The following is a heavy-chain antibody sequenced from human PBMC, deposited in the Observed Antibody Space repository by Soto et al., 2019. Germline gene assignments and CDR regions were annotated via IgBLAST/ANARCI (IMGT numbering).Heavy chain of an antibody. CDR2: ISGSGGST. CDR3: AKDRAAGSGIALAGDFDY. Sequence: EVQLLESGGGVVQPGGSLRLSCAASGFTFSSYAMSWVRQPPGKGLEWVSVISGSGGSTYYADSVKGRFTVSRDNSKNTLYLQMNSLRDEETAVYYCAKDRAAGSGIALAGDFDYWGQGTLVPVSS. V-gene: IGHV3-23*01. J-gene: IGHJ4*02. CDR1: GFTFSSYA. D-gene: IGHD6-19*01.